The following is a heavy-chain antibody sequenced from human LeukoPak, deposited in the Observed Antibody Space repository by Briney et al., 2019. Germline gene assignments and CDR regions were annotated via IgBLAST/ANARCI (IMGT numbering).Heavy chain of an antibody. V-gene: IGHV3-7*01. J-gene: IGHJ4*02. D-gene: IGHD6-19*01. CDR1: GFTFSSYW. CDR2: IKQDGSEK. Sequence: GGSLRLSCAASGFTFSSYWMSWVRQAPGKGLEWVANIKQDGSEKYYVDSVKGRFTISRDNSKNTLYLQMNSLRAEDTAVYYCARDPPSIAVASVGGIWGQGTLVTVSS. CDR3: ARDPPSIAVASVGGI.